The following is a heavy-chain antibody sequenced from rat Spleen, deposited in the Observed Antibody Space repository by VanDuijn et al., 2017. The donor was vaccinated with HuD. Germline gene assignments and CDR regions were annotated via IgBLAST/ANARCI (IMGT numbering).Heavy chain of an antibody. D-gene: IGHD5-1*01. CDR1: GFSFSKYG. Sequence: EVQLVESGGGLVLPGRSLKLSCATSGFSFSKYGMQWIRQTPTKGLEWVAYISPGGGSTFYRDSVKGRFTISRDNAKSTLYLQMDSLRSEDTATYYCTTDRLGADYFDYWGQGVMVTVSS. V-gene: IGHV5-19*01. CDR2: ISPGGGST. CDR3: TTDRLGADYFDY. J-gene: IGHJ2*01.